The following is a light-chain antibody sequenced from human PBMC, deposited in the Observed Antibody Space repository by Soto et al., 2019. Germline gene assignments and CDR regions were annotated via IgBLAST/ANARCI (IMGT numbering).Light chain of an antibody. J-gene: IGKJ1*01. CDR2: EAS. Sequence: DIQVTQSQSSLSASVGDRVTITCLSRQDISGHLAWYQQKPGKVRKLLIYEASTLQSRVPSRFSASGSGTDFTLTISSLQPEDVATCYCQKYNGTPRTFGQGTKLELK. CDR1: QDISGH. V-gene: IGKV1-27*01. CDR3: QKYNGTPRT.